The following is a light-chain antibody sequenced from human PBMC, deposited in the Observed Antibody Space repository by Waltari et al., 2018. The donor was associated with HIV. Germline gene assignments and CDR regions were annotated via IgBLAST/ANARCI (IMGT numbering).Light chain of an antibody. J-gene: IGLJ3*02. CDR1: SSDIGGYDY. CDR3: TSFTTTTAWV. Sequence: QSALTQPAPVSGSLGQSLTFSCNGTSSDIGGYDYVSWYQPHPGEAPKIIIYDVTNRPSGISDRFSGSKSGDTASLTISGLQAEDEADYYCTSFTTTTAWVFGGGTKLTVL. CDR2: DVT. V-gene: IGLV2-14*03.